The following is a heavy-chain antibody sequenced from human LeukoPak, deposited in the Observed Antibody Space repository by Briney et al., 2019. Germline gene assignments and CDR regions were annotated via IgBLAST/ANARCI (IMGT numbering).Heavy chain of an antibody. CDR1: GGSFSGYY. CDR2: INHSGST. D-gene: IGHD3-10*01. CDR3: ARGWGLLWFGEFFHCFDP. V-gene: IGHV4-34*01. Sequence: SETLSLTCAVYGGSFSGYYWSWIRQPPGKGLEWFGEINHSGSTNYTPSLKSRVTISVDTSKNRFSLKLSSVTAADTAVYYCARGWGLLWFGEFFHCFDPWGQGTLVTVSS. J-gene: IGHJ5*02.